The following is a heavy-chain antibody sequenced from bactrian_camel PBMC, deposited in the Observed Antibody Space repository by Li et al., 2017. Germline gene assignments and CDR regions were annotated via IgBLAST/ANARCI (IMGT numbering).Heavy chain of an antibody. J-gene: IGHJ4*01. CDR1: GFTYPFSAHY. D-gene: IGHD1*01. Sequence: VQLVESGGGSVQAGGSLKLACVGTGFTYPFSAHYLGWFRQAPGQEREGVASVVGDGTTAYGDSVKGRFTISRDNAKNTLYLQMNSLQTKDTATYYCAIAGQGATTMRRGQGTQVTVS. V-gene: IGHV3S67*01. CDR2: VVGDGTT.